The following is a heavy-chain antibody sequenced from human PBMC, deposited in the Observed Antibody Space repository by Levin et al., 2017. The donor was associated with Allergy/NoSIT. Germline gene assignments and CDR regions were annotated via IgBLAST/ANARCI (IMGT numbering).Heavy chain of an antibody. CDR2: ISSSSSYI. D-gene: IGHD4-17*01. CDR3: ARDRENYTVTNAFDI. V-gene: IGHV3-21*01. J-gene: IGHJ3*02. Sequence: GGSLRLSCAASGFTFSSYSMNWVRQAPGKGLEWVSSISSSSSYIYYADSVKGRFTISRDNAKNSLYLQMNSLRAEDTAVYYCARDRENYTVTNAFDIWGQGTMVTVSS. CDR1: GFTFSSYS.